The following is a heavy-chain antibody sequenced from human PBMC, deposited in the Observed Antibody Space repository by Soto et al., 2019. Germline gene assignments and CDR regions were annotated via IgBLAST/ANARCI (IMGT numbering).Heavy chain of an antibody. V-gene: IGHV1-3*01. D-gene: IGHD3-22*01. CDR1: GYTFTSYA. J-gene: IGHJ5*02. CDR2: INAGNGNT. Sequence: VASVKVSCKASGYTFTSYAMHWVRQAPGQRLEWMGWINAGNGNTKYSQKFQGRVTITRDTSASTAYMELSSLRSEDTAVYYCARSWYYYDSSGYYGRFDPWGQGTLVTVSS. CDR3: ARSWYYYDSSGYYGRFDP.